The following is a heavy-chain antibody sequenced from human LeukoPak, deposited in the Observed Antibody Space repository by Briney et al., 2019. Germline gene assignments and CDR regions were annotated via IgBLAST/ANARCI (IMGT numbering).Heavy chain of an antibody. Sequence: GASVKVSCKASGGTFSSYAISWVRQAPGQGLEWMGGIIPIFGTANYAQKFQGRVTMTTDTSTSTAYMELRSLRSDDTAVYYCSSGDYVSSFYFDYWGQGTLVTVSS. CDR3: SSGDYVSSFYFDY. CDR1: GGTFSSYA. J-gene: IGHJ4*02. D-gene: IGHD4-17*01. CDR2: IIPIFGTA. V-gene: IGHV1-69*05.